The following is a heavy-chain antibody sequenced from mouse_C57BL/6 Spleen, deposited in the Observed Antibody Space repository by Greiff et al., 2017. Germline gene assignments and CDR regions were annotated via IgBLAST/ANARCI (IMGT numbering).Heavy chain of an antibody. Sequence: QVQLQQPGAELVRPGSSVKLSCKASGYTFTSYWMHWVKQRPIQGLEWIGNIDPSDSETHYNQKFKDKATLTVDKSSSTAYMQLSSLTSEDYAVYYCARSGWLLQAMDYWGQGTSVTVSS. V-gene: IGHV1-52*01. CDR2: IDPSDSET. CDR3: ARSGWLLQAMDY. D-gene: IGHD2-3*01. J-gene: IGHJ4*01. CDR1: GYTFTSYW.